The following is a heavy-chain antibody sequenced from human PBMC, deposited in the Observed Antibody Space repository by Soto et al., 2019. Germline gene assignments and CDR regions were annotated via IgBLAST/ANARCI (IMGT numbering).Heavy chain of an antibody. J-gene: IGHJ3*02. V-gene: IGHV4-59*01. Sequence: QVQLRESGPGLVKPSETLSLTCTVSGGSISSYYWNWIRQPPGKGLEWIGYIYTGSTNYNPSLKSRVTISVDTSKNHFSLKLSSVTAADTAVYYCARNHAFDIWGQGTMVTVSS. CDR2: IYTGST. CDR1: GGSISSYY. CDR3: ARNHAFDI.